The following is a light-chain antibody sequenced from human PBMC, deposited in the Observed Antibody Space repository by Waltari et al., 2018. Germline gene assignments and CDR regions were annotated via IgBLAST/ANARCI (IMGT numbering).Light chain of an antibody. V-gene: IGKV4-1*01. CDR2: WAS. CDR1: QNVFYSSKNKNF. J-gene: IGKJ2*01. Sequence: DIVMTQSPDSLAVSLGERATINCKSSQNVFYSSKNKNFLAWYQQKPGQPPKLLIYWASTRESGVPDRFSGSGSGTDFILTITSLQAEDVAVYYCQQYYSIPYTFGQGTEVEIK. CDR3: QQYYSIPYT.